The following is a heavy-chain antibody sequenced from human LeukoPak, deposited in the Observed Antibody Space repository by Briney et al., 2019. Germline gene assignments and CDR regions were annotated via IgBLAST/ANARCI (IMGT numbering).Heavy chain of an antibody. CDR2: ISWNSGSI. D-gene: IGHD6-13*01. CDR3: AKHKEIAAAGYLDY. V-gene: IGHV3-9*01. Sequence: PGRSLRLSCAASGFTFDDYGMHWVRQAPGKGLEWVSGISWNSGSIGYADSVKGRFTISRDNAKNSLYLQMNSLRVEDTALYYCAKHKEIAAAGYLDYWGQGTLVTVSS. J-gene: IGHJ4*02. CDR1: GFTFDDYG.